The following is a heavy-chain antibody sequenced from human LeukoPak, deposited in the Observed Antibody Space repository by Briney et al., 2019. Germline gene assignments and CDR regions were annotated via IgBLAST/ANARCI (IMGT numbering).Heavy chain of an antibody. V-gene: IGHV3-21*01. CDR2: ISSSSSYI. CDR1: GFTFNNFA. J-gene: IGHJ6*03. D-gene: IGHD6-13*01. Sequence: GGSLRLSCAASGFTFNNFAMSWVRQAPGKGLEWVSSISSSSSYIYYADSVKGRFTISRDNAKNSLYLQMNSLRAEDTAVYYCARASAPAAGNYYHYYMDVWGKGTTVTVSS. CDR3: ARASAPAAGNYYHYYMDV.